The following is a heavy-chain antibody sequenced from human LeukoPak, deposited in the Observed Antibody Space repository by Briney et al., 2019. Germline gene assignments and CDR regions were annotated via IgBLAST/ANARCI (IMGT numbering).Heavy chain of an antibody. CDR3: ARAGRGGYNQVDY. CDR2: IYYSGST. CDR1: GGSISSYY. D-gene: IGHD5-24*01. J-gene: IGHJ4*02. Sequence: SETLSLTCTVSGGSISSYYWSWIRQPPGKGLQWIGYIYYSGSTNYNPSLKSRVTISVDTSKNQFSLKLSSVTAADTAVYYCARAGRGGYNQVDYRGQGTLVTVSS. V-gene: IGHV4-59*01.